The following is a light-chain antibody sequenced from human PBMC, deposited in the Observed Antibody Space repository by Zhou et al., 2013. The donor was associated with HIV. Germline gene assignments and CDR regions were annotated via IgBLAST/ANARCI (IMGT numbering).Light chain of an antibody. CDR1: QSISSY. J-gene: IGKJ4*01. CDR2: KAS. V-gene: IGKV1-5*03. Sequence: DIQMTQSPSTLSASVGDRVTITCRASQSISSYLNWYQQKPGKAPKLLIYKASSLESGVPSRFSGSGSGTEFTLTISSLQPDDFAMYYCQQLHTYPVSFGGGTEVAIK. CDR3: QQLHTYPVS.